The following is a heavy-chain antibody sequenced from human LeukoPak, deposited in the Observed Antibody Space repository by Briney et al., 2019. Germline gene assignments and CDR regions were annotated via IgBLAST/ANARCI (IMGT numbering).Heavy chain of an antibody. Sequence: GESLKISCKGSGYSFTSYWISWVRQMPGKGLEWMGRIDPSDSYTNYSPSFQGHVTISADKSISTAYLQWSSLKASDTAMYYCGATAAYYYGMDVWGQGTTVTVSS. D-gene: IGHD6-25*01. CDR1: GYSFTSYW. V-gene: IGHV5-10-1*01. CDR2: IDPSDSYT. CDR3: GATAAYYYGMDV. J-gene: IGHJ6*02.